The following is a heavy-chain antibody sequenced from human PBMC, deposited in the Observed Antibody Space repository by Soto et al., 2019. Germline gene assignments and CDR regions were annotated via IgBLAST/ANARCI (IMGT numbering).Heavy chain of an antibody. D-gene: IGHD6-13*01. Sequence: SVKVSCKASGGTFSSYAISWVRQAPGQGLEWMGRIIPILGIANYAQKFQGRVKITADKSTSTAYMELSSLRSEDTAVYYCARGPQQLGNYYYYYYMDVWGKGTTVTVSS. CDR1: GGTFSSYA. CDR3: ARGPQQLGNYYYYYYMDV. CDR2: IIPILGIA. J-gene: IGHJ6*03. V-gene: IGHV1-69*04.